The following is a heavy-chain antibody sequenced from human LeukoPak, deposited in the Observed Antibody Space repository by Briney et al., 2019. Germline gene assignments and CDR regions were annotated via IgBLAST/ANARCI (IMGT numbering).Heavy chain of an antibody. J-gene: IGHJ6*02. Sequence: PGGSLRLSCAASGLTFSSYGMHWVRQAPGKGLEWVAVIWYDGSNKYYADSVKGRFTISRDNSKNTLYLQMNSLRAEDTAVYYCARTGDYNYYYYGMDVWGQGTTVTVSS. CDR3: ARTGDYNYYYYGMDV. CDR1: GLTFSSYG. V-gene: IGHV3-33*01. D-gene: IGHD7-27*01. CDR2: IWYDGSNK.